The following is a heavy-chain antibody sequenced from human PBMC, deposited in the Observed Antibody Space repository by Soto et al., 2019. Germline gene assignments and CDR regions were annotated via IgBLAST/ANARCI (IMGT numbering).Heavy chain of an antibody. Sequence: QAQLVESGGGVVQPGRSLRLSCAASGFTFSSYGMHWVRQAPGTGLEWVAVISYDGGLQHYADSVKGRFTISRDNSKNMVLLQRNSLRAEDTAVYYCVSDRGYGHASVPYSWGQGTLGIVSS. V-gene: IGHV3-30*03. CDR1: GFTFSSYG. CDR3: VSDRGYGHASVPYS. CDR2: ISYDGGLQ. D-gene: IGHD5-18*01. J-gene: IGHJ4*02.